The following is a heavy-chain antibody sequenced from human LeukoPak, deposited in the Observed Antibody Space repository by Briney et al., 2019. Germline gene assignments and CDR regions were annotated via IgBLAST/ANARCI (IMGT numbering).Heavy chain of an antibody. CDR3: ARDPYGDYFFDY. D-gene: IGHD4-17*01. V-gene: IGHV3-7*01. J-gene: IGHJ4*02. CDR1: GFTFSSYY. CDR2: IKEDGSER. Sequence: GGSLRLSCVASGFTFSSYYMSWVRQAPGKGLEWVANIKEDGSERYYVDSMKGRFTISRDNAKTSLYLQMNSLRAEDTAVYYCARDPYGDYFFDYWGQGTLVTVSS.